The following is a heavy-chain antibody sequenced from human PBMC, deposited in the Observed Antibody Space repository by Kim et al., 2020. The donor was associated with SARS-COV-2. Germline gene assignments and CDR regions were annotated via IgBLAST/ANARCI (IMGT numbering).Heavy chain of an antibody. CDR1: GGSFSGYY. J-gene: IGHJ6*02. V-gene: IGHV4-34*01. D-gene: IGHD6-19*01. CDR3: AREVREIAEATIYVYYGMDV. CDR2: INHSGST. Sequence: SETLSLTCAVYGGSFSGYYWSWIRQPPGKGLEWIGEINHSGSTNYNPSLKSRVTISVDTSKNQFSLKLSSVTAADTAVYYCAREVREIAEATIYVYYGMDVWGQGTTVTVSS.